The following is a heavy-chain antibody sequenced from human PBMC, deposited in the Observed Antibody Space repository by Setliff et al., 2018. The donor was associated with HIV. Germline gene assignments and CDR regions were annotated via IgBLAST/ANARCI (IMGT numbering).Heavy chain of an antibody. Sequence: GASVKVSCKASGYTFTSYAMHWVRQAPGQRLEWMGWINAGNGNTKYSQKFQGRVTMTRDTSTSTVYMELSSLTSGDTAVYYCARGRGYTYDFQYWGQGTLVTSPQ. CDR1: GYTFTSYA. J-gene: IGHJ4*02. CDR3: ARGRGYTYDFQY. CDR2: INAGNGNT. V-gene: IGHV1-3*01. D-gene: IGHD5-18*01.